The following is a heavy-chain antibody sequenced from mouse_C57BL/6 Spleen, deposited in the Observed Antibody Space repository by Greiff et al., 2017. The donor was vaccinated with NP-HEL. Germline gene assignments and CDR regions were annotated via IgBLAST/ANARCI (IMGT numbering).Heavy chain of an antibody. Sequence: QVQLQQPGTELVKPGASVKLSCKASGYTFTSYWMHWVKQRPGQGLEWIGNINPSNGGTNYNEKFQSKATLTVDKSSSTAYMQLSSLTSEDSAVYYCARERLMVTTWLDYWGQGTTLTVSS. J-gene: IGHJ2*01. CDR2: INPSNGGT. V-gene: IGHV1-53*01. CDR3: ARERLMVTTWLDY. D-gene: IGHD2-2*01. CDR1: GYTFTSYW.